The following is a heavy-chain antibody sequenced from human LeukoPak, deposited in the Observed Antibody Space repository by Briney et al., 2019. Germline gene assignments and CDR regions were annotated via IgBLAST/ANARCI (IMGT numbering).Heavy chain of an antibody. CDR1: GFNFSSYG. CDR3: ARARTFGGVIVIPYYFDY. Sequence: GRSLRLSCAASGFNFSSYGMHWVRRAPGKGLEWVAHIWHDGSNEYHADSVKGRFTISRDNSKNTLYLQMNSLRAEDTTVYYCARARTFGGVIVIPYYFDYWGQGTLVTVSS. J-gene: IGHJ4*02. D-gene: IGHD3-16*02. V-gene: IGHV3-33*01. CDR2: IWHDGSNE.